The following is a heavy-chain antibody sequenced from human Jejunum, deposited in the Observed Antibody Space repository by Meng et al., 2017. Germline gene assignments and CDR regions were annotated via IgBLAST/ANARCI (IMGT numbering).Heavy chain of an antibody. D-gene: IGHD5-24*01. CDR3: ARGAERWLQLGAFDY. CDR1: GYTFTDYD. J-gene: IGHJ4*02. V-gene: IGHV1-2*06. CDR2: INPTTGGT. Sequence: QVQLVQSGAEVKKPGASVKVSCQASGYTFTDYDVHWVRQAPGQGPEWMGRINPTTGGTNYAQKFKGSVTITTDTSNTAYLDLSSLTSDDTAVYYCARGAERWLQLGAFDYWGQGTLVTVS.